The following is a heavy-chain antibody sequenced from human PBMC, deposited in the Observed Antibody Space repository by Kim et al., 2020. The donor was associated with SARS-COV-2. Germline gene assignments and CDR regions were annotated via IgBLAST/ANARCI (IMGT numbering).Heavy chain of an antibody. CDR3: ARHNNRGYSLYYFDY. Sequence: SETLSLTCTVSGGSISSSSYYWGWIRQPPGKGLEWIGSIYYSGSTYYNPSLKSRVTISVDTSKNQFSLKLSSVTAADTAVYYCARHNNRGYSLYYFDYWGQGTLVTVSS. CDR1: GGSISSSSYY. V-gene: IGHV4-39*01. CDR2: IYYSGST. D-gene: IGHD5-18*01. J-gene: IGHJ4*02.